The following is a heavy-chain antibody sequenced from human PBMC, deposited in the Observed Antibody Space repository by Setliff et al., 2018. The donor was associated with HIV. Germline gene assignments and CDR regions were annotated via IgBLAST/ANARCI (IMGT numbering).Heavy chain of an antibody. CDR3: ARVMEDCINGNCYVFDY. CDR1: GFTFRDYS. D-gene: IGHD2-15*01. CDR2: LGKSNSRM. Sequence: GGSLRLSCTASGFTFRDYSMNWVRQAPGKGLEWVSYLGKSNSRMTYAGSVKGRFTISRDNAKNSLYLQMNSLRAEDTAVYYCARVMEDCINGNCYVFDYWGQGTLVTVSS. V-gene: IGHV3-48*01. J-gene: IGHJ4*02.